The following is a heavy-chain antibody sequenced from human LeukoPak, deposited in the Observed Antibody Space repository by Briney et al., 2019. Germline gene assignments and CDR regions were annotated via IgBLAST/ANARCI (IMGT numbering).Heavy chain of an antibody. J-gene: IGHJ5*01. D-gene: IGHD2-8*01. CDR1: GGSISGYY. Sequence: PSETLSLTCTVSGGSISGYYWSWIRQPAGKGLEWIGRIYTSGSTNYNSSLKSRVTISVDTSKNQFSLNLSSVTAADTAMYYCARAVLATKSEHWFDSWGQGTLVTVSS. CDR2: IYTSGST. V-gene: IGHV4-4*07. CDR3: ARAVLATKSEHWFDS.